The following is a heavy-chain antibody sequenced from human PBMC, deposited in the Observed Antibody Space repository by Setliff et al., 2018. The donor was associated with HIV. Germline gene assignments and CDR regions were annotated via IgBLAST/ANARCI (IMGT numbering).Heavy chain of an antibody. CDR3: ARGGYYYYFGVDV. V-gene: IGHV4-4*07. Sequence: SETLSLTCTVSGGSIRSHYWNWIRQPAGKGLEWIGRIYTSGSTDYNPSLKSRVTMSVDTSKNQFSLKLSSVTAADTAVYYCARGGYYYYFGVDVWGQGTTVTVSS. CDR2: IYTSGST. D-gene: IGHD3-16*01. CDR1: GGSIRSHY. J-gene: IGHJ6*02.